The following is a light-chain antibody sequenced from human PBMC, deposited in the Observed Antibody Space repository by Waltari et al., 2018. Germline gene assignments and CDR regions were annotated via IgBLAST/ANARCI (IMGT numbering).Light chain of an antibody. Sequence: EIVLTQSPATLSLSPGDTATLSCRASQSVGSYLAWYHQKPGQPPRLLIYDASNRATGVPARFRGSGSGTEFTLTISSLEAEDFAVYYCQQRSNWTPHTFGQEARLEIK. CDR2: DAS. J-gene: IGKJ2*01. CDR3: QQRSNWTPHT. V-gene: IGKV3-11*01. CDR1: QSVGSY.